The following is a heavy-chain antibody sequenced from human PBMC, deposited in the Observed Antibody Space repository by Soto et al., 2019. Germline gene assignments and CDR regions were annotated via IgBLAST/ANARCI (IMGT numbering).Heavy chain of an antibody. CDR1: GDSVSSNSAA. Sequence: PSQTLSLTCAMSGDSVSSNSAAWNWIRQSPSRGLEWLGRTYYRSKWYNDYAVSVKSRITINPDTSKNQFSLQLNSVTPEDTAVYYCARDPSYDFWSGFQGDYYYYYGMDVWGQGTTVTVSS. V-gene: IGHV6-1*01. J-gene: IGHJ6*02. CDR2: TYYRSKWYN. CDR3: ARDPSYDFWSGFQGDYYYYYGMDV. D-gene: IGHD3-3*01.